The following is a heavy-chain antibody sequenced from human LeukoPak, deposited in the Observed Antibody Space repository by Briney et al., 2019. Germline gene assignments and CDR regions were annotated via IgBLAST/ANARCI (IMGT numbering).Heavy chain of an antibody. CDR3: ARGLASSNWPHWFDP. CDR1: GFTFSNYE. D-gene: IGHD6-13*01. J-gene: IGHJ5*02. Sequence: GGSLRLSCAASGFTFSNYEMSWVRQAPGKGLEWVSYISAIDSTTYYADSVKGRFTISRDNAKNSLYLQMNSLRVEDTAGYHCARGLASSNWPHWFDPWGQGTLVSVSS. CDR2: ISAIDSTT. V-gene: IGHV3-48*03.